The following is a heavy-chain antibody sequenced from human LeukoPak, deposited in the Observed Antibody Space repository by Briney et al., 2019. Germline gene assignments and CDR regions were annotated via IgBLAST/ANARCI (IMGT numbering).Heavy chain of an antibody. D-gene: IGHD3-10*01. CDR1: GLTANSNY. J-gene: IGHJ6*02. Sequence: GESLRLSCAASGLTANSNYMSWVRRAPGKGLEWVSLIYSGGSTYYADSVKGRFTISRDNSKNTLYLQMNSLRPEDTAVYYCARGFGKVSSDVFGGYTMDVWGQGTTVTVSS. CDR2: IYSGGST. CDR3: ARGFGKVSSDVFGGYTMDV. V-gene: IGHV3-66*02.